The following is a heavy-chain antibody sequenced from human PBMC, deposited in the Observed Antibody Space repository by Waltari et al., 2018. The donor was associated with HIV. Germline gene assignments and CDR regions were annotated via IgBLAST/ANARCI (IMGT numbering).Heavy chain of an antibody. Sequence: QVQLVQSGAEVKKPGASVKVSCKASGYTFTTSGISWVRQAPGQGLERMGWISAYNGNTNYAQKLQGRVTMTTETSTSTAYMELRSLRSDDTAVYYCARDGGIAARPDDVYYYYGMDVWGQGTTVTVSS. CDR2: ISAYNGNT. D-gene: IGHD6-6*01. V-gene: IGHV1-18*01. CDR3: ARDGGIAARPDDVYYYYGMDV. J-gene: IGHJ6*02. CDR1: GYTFTTSG.